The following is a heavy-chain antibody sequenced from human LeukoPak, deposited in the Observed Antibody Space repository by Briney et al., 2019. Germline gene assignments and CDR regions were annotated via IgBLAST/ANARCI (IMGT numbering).Heavy chain of an antibody. V-gene: IGHV4-4*07. Sequence: SETLSLTCTVSGGSISSYYWSWSRQPAGRGLEWIGRIYTSGSTNYNPSLKSRVTMSLDTSKNQFSLRLSSVTAADTAFYYCARGAAGSYHQFDYWGQGALVTVSS. CDR3: ARGAAGSYHQFDY. D-gene: IGHD1-26*01. J-gene: IGHJ4*02. CDR2: IYTSGST. CDR1: GGSISSYY.